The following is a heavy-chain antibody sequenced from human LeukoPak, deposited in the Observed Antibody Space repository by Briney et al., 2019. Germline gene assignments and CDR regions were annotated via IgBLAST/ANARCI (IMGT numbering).Heavy chain of an antibody. CDR2: IRYDGSNK. D-gene: IGHD3-16*02. J-gene: IGHJ4*02. Sequence: GGSLRLSCAASGFTFSSYGMHWVRQAPGKGLEWVAFIRYDGSNKYYADSVKGRFTISRDNSKNTLYLQMNSLRAEDTAVYYCATTLRLGELSFGYWGQGTLVTVSS. CDR3: ATTLRLGELSFGY. CDR1: GFTFSSYG. V-gene: IGHV3-30*02.